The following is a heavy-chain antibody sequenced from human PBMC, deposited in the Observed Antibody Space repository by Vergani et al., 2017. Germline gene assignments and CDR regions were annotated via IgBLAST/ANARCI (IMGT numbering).Heavy chain of an antibody. CDR2: IYSGDSDN. V-gene: IGHV5-51*01. Sequence: EVQLVQSGAEVKKPGESLKIPCKGSGYSLTSYWIGWVRQMPGKGLEWMGIIYSGDSDNRPSPSFQGQVTISAEKSISTAYLQWSNLKASDTAMYYCAIHTFGGFEGYYYYMVVWGKGTTVTVSS. CDR1: GYSLTSYW. CDR3: AIHTFGGFEGYYYYMVV. J-gene: IGHJ6*03. D-gene: IGHD3-10*01.